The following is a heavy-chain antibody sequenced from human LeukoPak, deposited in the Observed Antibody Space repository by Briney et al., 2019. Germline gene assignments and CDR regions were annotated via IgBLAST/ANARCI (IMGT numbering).Heavy chain of an antibody. V-gene: IGHV3-30*02. CDR1: GFTFSGSA. CDR2: IRYDGSNK. Sequence: PGGSLRLSCAASGFTFSGSAMHWVRQAPGKGLEWVAFIRYDGSNKYYADSVKGRFTISRDNSKNTLYLQMNSLRAEDTAVYYSAKDRGDYYYLDVWGKGTTVTVSS. J-gene: IGHJ6*03. D-gene: IGHD3-16*01. CDR3: AKDRGDYYYLDV.